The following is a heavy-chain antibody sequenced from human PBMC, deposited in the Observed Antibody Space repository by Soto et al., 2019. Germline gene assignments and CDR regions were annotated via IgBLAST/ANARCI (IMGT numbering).Heavy chain of an antibody. CDR3: ARDDEQWLANYYYGMDV. Sequence: SVKVSCKASGCTFSSYAISWVRQAPGQGLEWMGGIIPIFGTANYAQKFQGRVTITADESTSTAYMELSSLRSEDTAVYYCARDDEQWLANYYYGMDVWGQGTTVTVSS. V-gene: IGHV1-69*13. D-gene: IGHD6-19*01. CDR1: GCTFSSYA. CDR2: IIPIFGTA. J-gene: IGHJ6*02.